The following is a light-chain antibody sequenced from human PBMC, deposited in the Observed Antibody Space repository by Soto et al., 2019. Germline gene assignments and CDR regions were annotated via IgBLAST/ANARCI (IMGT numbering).Light chain of an antibody. CDR3: QQYGNSPRT. J-gene: IGKJ1*01. Sequence: EIVLTQSPGTLSLSPGERAALSCRASQSVTNNYLAWYQQKPGQAPRLLIYGASSRATGIPDRFGGSGSGTDFTLTISRLEAEDFAVYYCQQYGNSPRTFGQGTTVEIK. CDR2: GAS. CDR1: QSVTNNY. V-gene: IGKV3-20*01.